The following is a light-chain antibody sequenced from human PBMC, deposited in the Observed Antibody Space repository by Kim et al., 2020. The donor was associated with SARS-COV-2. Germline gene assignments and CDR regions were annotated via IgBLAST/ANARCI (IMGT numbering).Light chain of an antibody. CDR2: GAA. CDR1: QSVSNK. CDR3: HQYNDGPPGDT. Sequence: SPGERATLSCRATQSVSNKLAWYQHRPDQPPRLLIYGAATRATGVPARFSCGGAGTDFTLTVSSLQSEDFAIYCSHQYNDGPPGDTFGRETELEIK. J-gene: IGKJ2*01. V-gene: IGKV3-15*01.